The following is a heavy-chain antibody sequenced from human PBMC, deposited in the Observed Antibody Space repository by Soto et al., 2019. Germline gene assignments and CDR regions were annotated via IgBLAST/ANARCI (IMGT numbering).Heavy chain of an antibody. Sequence: GGSQRHCCAASMFTFDSYSMYCVRQAPGKGLEWVSSISSSSSYIYYADSVKGRFTISRDNAKNSLYLQMNSLRAEDTAVYYCARAPTKYSSIYPFDPWGKGT. V-gene: IGHV3-21*01. CDR2: ISSSSSYI. D-gene: IGHD6-13*01. CDR3: ARAPTKYSSIYPFDP. J-gene: IGHJ5*02. CDR1: MFTFDSYS.